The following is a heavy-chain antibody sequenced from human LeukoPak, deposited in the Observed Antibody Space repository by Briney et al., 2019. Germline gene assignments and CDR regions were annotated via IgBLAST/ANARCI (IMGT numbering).Heavy chain of an antibody. J-gene: IGHJ3*02. D-gene: IGHD2-21*02. CDR3: AKSTIVVVTAGAPGAFDI. CDR1: GFTFSSYA. CDR2: ISGSGGST. V-gene: IGHV3-23*01. Sequence: PGGSLRLSCAASGFTFSSYAMSWVRQAPGKGLEWVSAISGSGGSTYYADSVKGRFTISRDNSKNTLYLQMNSLRAEDTAVYYCAKSTIVVVTAGAPGAFDIWGQGTMVTVSS.